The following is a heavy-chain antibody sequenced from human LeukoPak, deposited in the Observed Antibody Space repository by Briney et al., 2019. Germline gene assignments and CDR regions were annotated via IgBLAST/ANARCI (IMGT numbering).Heavy chain of an antibody. Sequence: GGSLRLSCAASGFTFSSYDVHWVRQAPGKGLEWVAVISYDGSNKYYADPVKGRFTISRDNAKNTLYVQMNGLRGEDSAVYYCARGQRDIVVVTAPYYFDYWGQGTLVTVSS. D-gene: IGHD2-21*02. V-gene: IGHV3-30-3*01. J-gene: IGHJ4*02. CDR2: ISYDGSNK. CDR1: GFTFSSYD. CDR3: ARGQRDIVVVTAPYYFDY.